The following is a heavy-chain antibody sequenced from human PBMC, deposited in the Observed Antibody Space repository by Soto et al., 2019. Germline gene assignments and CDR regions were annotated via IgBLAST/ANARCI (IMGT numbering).Heavy chain of an antibody. J-gene: IGHJ4*02. Sequence: PSETLSLTCTVSGGSVTGFYWSWIRQPPGKRLEWIGYIFHSGSSNYNPSLKSRVTISVDTSKSQVSLRLTSVTAADTAVYYCARAPGLGVAHFDYWGQGTLVTVSS. V-gene: IGHV4-59*02. CDR2: IFHSGSS. D-gene: IGHD6-19*01. CDR3: ARAPGLGVAHFDY. CDR1: GGSVTGFY.